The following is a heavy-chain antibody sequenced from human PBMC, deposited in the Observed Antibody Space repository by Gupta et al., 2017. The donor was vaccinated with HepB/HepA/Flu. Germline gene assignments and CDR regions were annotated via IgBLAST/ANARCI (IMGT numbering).Heavy chain of an antibody. J-gene: IGHJ4*02. CDR3: ASGPKESPYCHFDY. CDR2: IWYDGSNK. D-gene: IGHD2-21*02. V-gene: IGHV3-33*01. Sequence: QVQLVASGGGVVQPGRWLRLPCAASRLTFSSYGLHWVRQAPGKGLEWVAVIWYDGSNKCYADFVKGRFTISRDKSKNTLYLKMNSLRAEDTAVYYCASGPKESPYCHFDYWGQGTLVTVSS. CDR1: RLTFSSYG.